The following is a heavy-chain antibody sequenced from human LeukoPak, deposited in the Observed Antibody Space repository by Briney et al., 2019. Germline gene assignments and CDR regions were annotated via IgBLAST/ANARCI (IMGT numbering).Heavy chain of an antibody. Sequence: GGSLRLSCAASGFTFSSYSMNWVRQAPGKGLEWVSSISSSSSYIYYADSVKGRFTISRDNAKNSLYLQMNSLRAEDTAVYYCASAVDYVSNYYYYGMDVWGQGTTVTVSS. CDR3: ASAVDYVSNYYYYGMDV. CDR1: GFTFSSYS. J-gene: IGHJ6*02. CDR2: ISSSSSYI. V-gene: IGHV3-21*01. D-gene: IGHD4-17*01.